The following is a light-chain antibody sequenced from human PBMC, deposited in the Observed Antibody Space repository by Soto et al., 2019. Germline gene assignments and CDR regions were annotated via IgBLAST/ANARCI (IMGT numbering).Light chain of an antibody. Sequence: EIEVAQTPATQSIAPGERATLSFRASQSVSSRLAWYQQKPGQAPRLLIYGASIRATGIPARFSGSGSGTAFTLTIRSLPSEAFAVYCCQQYNNWRKFGQGTKVDIK. CDR3: QQYNNWRK. V-gene: IGKV3-15*01. J-gene: IGKJ1*01. CDR1: QSVSSR. CDR2: GAS.